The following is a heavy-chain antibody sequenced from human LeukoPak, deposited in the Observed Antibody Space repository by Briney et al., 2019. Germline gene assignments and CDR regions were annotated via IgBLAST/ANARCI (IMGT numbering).Heavy chain of an antibody. CDR1: GFTFSSYS. CDR3: ARNDYGDSTFDY. J-gene: IGHJ4*02. Sequence: GGSLRLSCAASGFTFSSYSMNWVRQAPGKGLEWVSSISTSSSYIYYADSVKGRFTISRDNAKNSLYLQMNSLRAEDTAVYYCARNDYGDSTFDYWGQGTLVTVSS. D-gene: IGHD4-17*01. CDR2: ISTSSSYI. V-gene: IGHV3-21*01.